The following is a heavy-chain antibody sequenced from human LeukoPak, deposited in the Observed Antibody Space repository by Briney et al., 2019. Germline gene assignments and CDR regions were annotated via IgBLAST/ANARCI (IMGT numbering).Heavy chain of an antibody. CDR2: IYSTGST. CDR3: TRDSSGYDWFYDY. V-gene: IGHV4-4*08. CDR1: GGSISGYY. Sequence: PSETLSLTCTVSGGSISGYYWSWVRQSPEKGLESIGFIYSTGSTSYNPSLRSRVTISIDTSQNQFYLRLTSVTAADTAVYYCTRDSSGYDWFYDYWGQGTLVTVSS. D-gene: IGHD5-12*01. J-gene: IGHJ4*02.